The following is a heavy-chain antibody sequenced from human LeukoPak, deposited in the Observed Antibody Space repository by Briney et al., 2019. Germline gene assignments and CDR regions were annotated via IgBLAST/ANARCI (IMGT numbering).Heavy chain of an antibody. CDR1: GYTFTGYY. V-gene: IGHV1-2*02. J-gene: IGHJ5*02. CDR3: AKDQYYDSKGWFDA. CDR2: INPNSGGT. Sequence: ASVKVSCKASGYTFTGYYMHWVRQAPGQGLEWMGWINPNSGGTNYAQKFQGRVTMTRDTSISTAYMELSRLRSDDTAVYYCAKDQYYDSKGWFDAWGQGTLVTVSS. D-gene: IGHD3-22*01.